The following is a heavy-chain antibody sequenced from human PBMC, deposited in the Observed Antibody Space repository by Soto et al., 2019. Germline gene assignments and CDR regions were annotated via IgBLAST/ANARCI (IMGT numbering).Heavy chain of an antibody. D-gene: IGHD1-1*01. CDR2: MSPDSGNT. Sequence: QVQVVQSRAEVKKPGASVRVSGKTSGYTFTDYDINWVRQAAGQGLEYMGWMSPDSGNTGYSQQFQGRVTMTSNTSTSTAYIELSSLTSEDTAVYYCEVTTGYWGQGTMVTVSS. V-gene: IGHV1-8*02. J-gene: IGHJ4*02. CDR1: GYTFTDYD. CDR3: EVTTGY.